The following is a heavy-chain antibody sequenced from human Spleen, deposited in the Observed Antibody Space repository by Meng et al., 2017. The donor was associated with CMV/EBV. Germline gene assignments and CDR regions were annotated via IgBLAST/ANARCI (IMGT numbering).Heavy chain of an antibody. V-gene: IGHV1-2*02. CDR3: ARMISPDY. CDR2: INPNSGGT. J-gene: IGHJ4*02. D-gene: IGHD3-22*01. CDR1: GYTFTGYY. Sequence: SVKVACKASGYTFTGYYMHWVRQAHGQGLEWMGWINPNSGGTNYAQKFQGRVTMTRDTSISTAYMELSRLRSDDTAVYYCARMISPDYWGQGTLVTVSS.